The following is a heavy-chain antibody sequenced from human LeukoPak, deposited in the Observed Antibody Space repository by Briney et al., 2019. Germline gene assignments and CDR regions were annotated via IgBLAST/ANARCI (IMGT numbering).Heavy chain of an antibody. J-gene: IGHJ5*02. CDR1: GYTFTSYG. CDR2: MSPNSGNT. D-gene: IGHD2-2*01. V-gene: IGHV1-8*03. Sequence: ASVKVSCKASGYTFTSYGISWVRQATGQGLEWMGWMSPNSGNTGYAQKFQGRVTITRNTSISTAYMELSSLRSEDTAVYYCARVPAATVSFDPWGQGTLVTVSS. CDR3: ARVPAATVSFDP.